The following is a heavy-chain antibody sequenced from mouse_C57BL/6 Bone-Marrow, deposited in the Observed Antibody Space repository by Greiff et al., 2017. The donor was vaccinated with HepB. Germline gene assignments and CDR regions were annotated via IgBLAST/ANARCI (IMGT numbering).Heavy chain of an antibody. CDR2: ISGGGGNT. CDR3: ARLRQLRPHDY. D-gene: IGHD3-2*02. CDR1: GFTFSSYT. Sequence: DVMLVESGGGLVKPGGSLKLSCAASGFTFSSYTMSWVRQTPEKRLEWVATISGGGGNTYYPDSVKGRFTISRDNAKNTLYLQMSSLRSEDTALYYCARLRQLRPHDYWGQGTTLTVSS. J-gene: IGHJ2*01. V-gene: IGHV5-9*01.